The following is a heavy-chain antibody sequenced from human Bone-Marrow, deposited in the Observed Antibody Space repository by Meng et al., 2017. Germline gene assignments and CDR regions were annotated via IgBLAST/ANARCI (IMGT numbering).Heavy chain of an antibody. CDR1: GFSLSNARMG. Sequence: SGPTLVKPTATLTLTCTVSGFSLSNARMGVSWIRQPPGKALEWLAHIFSNDETSYSTSLESRLTISKDTSKSQVVLTMTNMDPVDKATYYCARAQGYCSGGSCYRIYYGMDVWGQGTTVTVSS. J-gene: IGHJ6*02. CDR2: IFSNDET. CDR3: ARAQGYCSGGSCYRIYYGMDV. D-gene: IGHD2-15*01. V-gene: IGHV2-26*01.